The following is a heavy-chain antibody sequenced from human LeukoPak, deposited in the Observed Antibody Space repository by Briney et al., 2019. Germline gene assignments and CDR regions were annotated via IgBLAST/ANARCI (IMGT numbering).Heavy chain of an antibody. V-gene: IGHV1-69*01. D-gene: IGHD6-13*01. Sequence: ASVEVSCKASGGTFSSYAISWVRQAPGQGLEWMGGIIPIFGTANYAQKFQGRVTITSDESTSTAYMELSSLRSEDTAVYYCARGQAEYSSSWSEGWFDPWGQGTLVTVSS. J-gene: IGHJ5*02. CDR2: IIPIFGTA. CDR1: GGTFSSYA. CDR3: ARGQAEYSSSWSEGWFDP.